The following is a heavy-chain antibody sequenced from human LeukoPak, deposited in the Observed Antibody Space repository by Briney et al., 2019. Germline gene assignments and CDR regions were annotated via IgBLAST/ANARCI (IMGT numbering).Heavy chain of an antibody. CDR3: ARGIATYKY. V-gene: IGHV1-18*01. Sequence: ASVKVSCKASGYTFTTFGISWVRQAPGQGLEWMGWITSYNGNANYAQNFQGRVTMTTNTSTSTAYMELRSLRSGDTAVYYCARGIATYKYWGQGTLVTVSS. J-gene: IGHJ4*02. D-gene: IGHD3-10*01. CDR2: ITSYNGNA. CDR1: GYTFTTFG.